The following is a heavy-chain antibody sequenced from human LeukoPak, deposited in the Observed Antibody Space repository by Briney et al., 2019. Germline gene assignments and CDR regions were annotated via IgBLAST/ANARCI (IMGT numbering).Heavy chain of an antibody. J-gene: IGHJ4*02. V-gene: IGHV4-61*02. CDR2: IYTSGST. CDR3: ARRQDYGGNRRYFDY. D-gene: IGHD4-23*01. Sequence: SETLSLTCTVSGGSISSGSYYWSWIRQPAGKGLEWIGRIYTSGSTNYNPSLKSRVTISVDTSKNQFSLKLSSVTAADTAVYYCARRQDYGGNRRYFDYWGQGTLVTVSS. CDR1: GGSISSGSYY.